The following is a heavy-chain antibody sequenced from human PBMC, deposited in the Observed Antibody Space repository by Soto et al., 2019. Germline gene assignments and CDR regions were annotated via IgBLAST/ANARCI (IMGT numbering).Heavy chain of an antibody. V-gene: IGHV1-69*01. J-gene: IGHJ6*01. CDR1: GGTFSSYA. D-gene: IGHD6-6*01. CDR2: IIPIFGTA. Sequence: QVQLVQSGAEVKKPGSSVKVSCKASGGTFSSYAISWVRKAPGQGLEWMGGIIPIFGTANYAQKLHGRVTITADESTSTAYMELSSLRSEYTAVDYCARDGSSSMYYYYGMDVLGQGTTFTVSS. CDR3: ARDGSSSMYYYYGMDV.